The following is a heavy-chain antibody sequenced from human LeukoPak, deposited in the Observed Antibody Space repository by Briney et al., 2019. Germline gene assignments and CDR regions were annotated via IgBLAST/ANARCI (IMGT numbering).Heavy chain of an antibody. CDR2: IISISGTA. J-gene: IGHJ1*01. CDR3: ARRAEWLGTDFFRH. Sequence: SVKVSCKASGGTFSSYGFSWVRQAPGQGLEWMGRIISISGTANYAQKFQGRVTITADESTSTAYMELRSLRSEDTALYYCARRAEWLGTDFFRHWDQGTLVTVSS. CDR1: GGTFSSYG. V-gene: IGHV1-69*13. D-gene: IGHD6-19*01.